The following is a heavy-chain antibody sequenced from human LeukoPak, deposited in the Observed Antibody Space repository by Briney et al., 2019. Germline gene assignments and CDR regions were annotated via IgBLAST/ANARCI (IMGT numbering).Heavy chain of an antibody. D-gene: IGHD3-3*01. V-gene: IGHV4-31*03. CDR1: GDSSRSGAYY. CDR3: AAWAVGSILGVFVY. CDR2: IDYSGTT. Sequence: SETLSLSCTVSGDSSRSGAYYWSRIRQHPGKGLEWIGYIDYSGTTYYNPSLKSRPLISEDTSKTQFFLQLTSVTAADTALYFWAAWAVGSILGVFVYWGEGTQVIVSS. J-gene: IGHJ4*03.